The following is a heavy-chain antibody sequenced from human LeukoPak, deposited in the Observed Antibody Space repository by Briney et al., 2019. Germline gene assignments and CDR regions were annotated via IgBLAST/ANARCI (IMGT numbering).Heavy chain of an antibody. Sequence: ASVNVSFKASGHTFTTSYINWLRQARGQGLAGMGWVSAYNGKTSYAQKLQGRVTMSTDSYTSTAYMDLTSLRSDDTAVYYCARGGTYYPCIDYWGQGTLVTVSS. CDR2: VSAYNGKT. V-gene: IGHV1-18*01. J-gene: IGHJ4*02. CDR3: ARGGTYYPCIDY. CDR1: GHTFTTSY. D-gene: IGHD1-26*01.